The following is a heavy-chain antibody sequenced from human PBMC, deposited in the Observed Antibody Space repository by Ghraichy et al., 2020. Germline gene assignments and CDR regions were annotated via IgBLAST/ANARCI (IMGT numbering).Heavy chain of an antibody. CDR1: GDSMKNSNYY. J-gene: IGHJ4*02. CDR3: ARHIHSYFDDSGYHFRGGFDY. V-gene: IGHV4-39*01. CDR2: IYHSGSR. Sequence: SETLSLSCTVSGDSMKNSNYYWTWIRQSPGKGLEWLGSIYHSGSRDYNPSLKSRVDISVDTSKNQFSLTLYSVTAADTAVYYCARHIHSYFDDSGYHFRGGFDYWGQGTQVTVSS. D-gene: IGHD3-22*01.